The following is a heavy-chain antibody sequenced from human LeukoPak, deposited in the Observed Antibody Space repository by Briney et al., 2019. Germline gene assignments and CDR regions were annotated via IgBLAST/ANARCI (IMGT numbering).Heavy chain of an antibody. V-gene: IGHV3-23*01. CDR2: ISGSGGST. D-gene: IGHD2-21*01. CDR3: AKDRSPRLNQPAVAGMDV. CDR1: GFTFSSHA. Sequence: GGSLRLSCAASGFTFSSHAMSWVRQAPGKGLEWVSAISGSGGSTYYADSVKGRFTISRDKSKNTLYLQMNSLRLEDTAVYYCAKDRSPRLNQPAVAGMDVWAKGSRSPSP. J-gene: IGHJ6*02.